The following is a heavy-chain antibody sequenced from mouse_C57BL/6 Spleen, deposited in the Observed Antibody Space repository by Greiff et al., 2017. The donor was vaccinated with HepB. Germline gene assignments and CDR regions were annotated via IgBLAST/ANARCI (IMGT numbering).Heavy chain of an antibody. V-gene: IGHV5-9*01. CDR2: ISGGGGNT. CDR1: GFTFSSYT. J-gene: IGHJ2*01. D-gene: IGHD1-1*01. Sequence: DVHLVESGGGLVKPGGSLKLSCAASGFTFSSYTMSWVRQTPEKRLEWVATISGGGGNTYYPDSVKGRFTISRDNAKNTLYLQMSSLRSEDTALYYCAREELILLRYDYWGQGTTLTVSS. CDR3: AREELILLRYDY.